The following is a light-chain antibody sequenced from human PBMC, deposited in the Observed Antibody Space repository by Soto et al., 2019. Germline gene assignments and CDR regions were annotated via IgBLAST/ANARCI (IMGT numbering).Light chain of an antibody. CDR1: QTVTSTY. J-gene: IGKJ5*01. CDR2: GAS. CDR3: QQYGSSPIT. V-gene: IGKV3-20*01. Sequence: EIVLTQSPGTLSLSPGERATLSCRASQTVTSTYLAWYQKKPGQAPRLLIYGASSRATGIPDRFSGSGSGTDFTLTISRLEPEDFAVYYCQQYGSSPITFGQGTRLEIK.